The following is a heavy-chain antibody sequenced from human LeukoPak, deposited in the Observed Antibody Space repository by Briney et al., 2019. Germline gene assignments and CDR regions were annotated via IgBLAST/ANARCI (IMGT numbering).Heavy chain of an antibody. V-gene: IGHV4-4*07. D-gene: IGHD5/OR15-5a*01. Sequence: SETLSLTCTVSGGSISSYYWSWIRQPAGKGLEWIGRIYTSGSTNYNPSLKSRVTMSVDTSKNQFSLKLSSVTAADTAVYYCAKNPPSTMTPPTGDSWGQGTLVTVSS. CDR2: IYTSGST. J-gene: IGHJ4*02. CDR3: AKNPPSTMTPPTGDS. CDR1: GGSISSYY.